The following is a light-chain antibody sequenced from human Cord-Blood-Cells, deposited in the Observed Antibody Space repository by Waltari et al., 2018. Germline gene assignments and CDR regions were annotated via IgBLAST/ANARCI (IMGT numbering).Light chain of an antibody. J-gene: IGLJ2*01. Sequence: SVSPGQTARITCSGDALPKQYAYWYQQKPGQAPVLVIYKDSERPSGIPERFSGSNSGTTVTLTISGVQAEDEADYYCQSADSSGTYVVFGGGTKLTVL. CDR3: QSADSSGTYVV. CDR1: ALPKQY. CDR2: KDS. V-gene: IGLV3-25*01.